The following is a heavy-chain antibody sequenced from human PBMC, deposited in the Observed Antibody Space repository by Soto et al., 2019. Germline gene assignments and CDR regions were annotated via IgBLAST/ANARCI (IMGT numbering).Heavy chain of an antibody. V-gene: IGHV1-18*01. CDR1: GYTFTSYG. CDR2: ISAYNGNT. Sequence: ASVKVSCTASGYTFTSYGISWVRQATGQGLEWMGWISAYNGNTNYAQKLQGRVTMTTVTSTSTAYMELRSLRSDDTAVYYCASKHSSGWYNDAFDIWGQGTMVTVSS. D-gene: IGHD6-19*01. J-gene: IGHJ3*02. CDR3: ASKHSSGWYNDAFDI.